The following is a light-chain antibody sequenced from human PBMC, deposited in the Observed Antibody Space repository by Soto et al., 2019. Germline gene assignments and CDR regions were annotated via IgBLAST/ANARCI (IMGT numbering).Light chain of an antibody. Sequence: DVVMTQSPLSLPVTVGQPASISCRSSQNLVNSDGKTHLTWFQQRPGQSPRRLVYKVSNRDSGVPDRFSGSGSGTDFTLKISRVEAEDVGVYYCMQGTHWPRTFGQGTKVEIK. CDR1: QNLVNSDGKTH. CDR2: KVS. J-gene: IGKJ1*01. CDR3: MQGTHWPRT. V-gene: IGKV2-30*01.